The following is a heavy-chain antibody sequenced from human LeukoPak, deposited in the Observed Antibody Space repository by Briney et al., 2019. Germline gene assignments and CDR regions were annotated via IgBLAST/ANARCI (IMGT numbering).Heavy chain of an antibody. CDR1: GFTFSSYS. CDR2: ISSSSSYI. D-gene: IGHD4-17*01. J-gene: IGHJ4*02. V-gene: IGHV3-21*01. CDR3: ARDAPGTVTNDY. Sequence: TTGGSLRLSCAASGFTFSSYSMNWVRQAPGKGLEWVSSISSSSSYIYYADSVKGRFTISRDNAKNSLYPQMSSLRAEDTAVYYCARDAPGTVTNDYWGQGTLVTVSS.